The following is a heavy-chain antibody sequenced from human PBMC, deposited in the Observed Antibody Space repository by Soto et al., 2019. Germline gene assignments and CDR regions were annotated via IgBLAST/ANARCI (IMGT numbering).Heavy chain of an antibody. Sequence: EVQLVESGGGLVKPGGSLRLSCAASGFTFSSYSMNWVRQAPGKGLEWVSSISSSSSYIYYADSVKGRFTISRDNAKNSLYLQMNSLRAEDTAVYYCARYLRIAVAGTKEDYYYYGMDVWGQGTTVTVSS. CDR1: GFTFSSYS. CDR3: ARYLRIAVAGTKEDYYYYGMDV. CDR2: ISSSSSYI. D-gene: IGHD6-19*01. J-gene: IGHJ6*02. V-gene: IGHV3-21*01.